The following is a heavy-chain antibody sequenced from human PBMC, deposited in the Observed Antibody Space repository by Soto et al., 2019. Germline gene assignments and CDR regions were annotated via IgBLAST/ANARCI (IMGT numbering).Heavy chain of an antibody. D-gene: IGHD5-18*01. Sequence: PSETLSLTCTVSGGSISSSYWSWIRQPPGKGLEWIGYIYDSGSTYYNSPLKSRVTMSVDTSKNQFSLKLSSVTAADTAVYYCARRYGSCFDYWGQGTLVTVSS. V-gene: IGHV4-59*08. CDR3: ARRYGSCFDY. CDR2: IYDSGST. J-gene: IGHJ4*02. CDR1: GGSISSSY.